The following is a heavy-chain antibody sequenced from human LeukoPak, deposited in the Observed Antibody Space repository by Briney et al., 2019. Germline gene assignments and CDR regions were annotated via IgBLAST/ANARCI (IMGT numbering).Heavy chain of an antibody. CDR3: ASSGSYRFDY. CDR2: ITASGTAM. CDR1: GFTFNNAW. V-gene: IGHV3-48*02. D-gene: IGHD1-26*01. J-gene: IGHJ4*02. Sequence: GGSLRLSCEVSGFTFNNAWMSWVRQAPGEGLEWVSHITASGTAMFYADSVKGRFTISRDNAKNSLYLQMNSLRDEDTAVYYCASSGSYRFDYWGQGTLVTVSS.